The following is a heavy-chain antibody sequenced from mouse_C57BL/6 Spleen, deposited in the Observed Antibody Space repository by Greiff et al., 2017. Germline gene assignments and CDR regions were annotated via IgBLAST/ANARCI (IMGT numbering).Heavy chain of an antibody. D-gene: IGHD1-1*01. CDR2: IYPRSGNT. Sequence: QVQLQQSGAELVRPGASVKLSCKASGYTFTSYGISWVKQRTGQGLEWIGEIYPRSGNTYYNEKFKGKATLTADKSSSTAYMELRSLTSEDSAVXFGGSQHYGSSYCFDYWGQGTTLTVSS. V-gene: IGHV1-81*01. CDR3: GSQHYGSSYCFDY. J-gene: IGHJ2*01. CDR1: GYTFTSYG.